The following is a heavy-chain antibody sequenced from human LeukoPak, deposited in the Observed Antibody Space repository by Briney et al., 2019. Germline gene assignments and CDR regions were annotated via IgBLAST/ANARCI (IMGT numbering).Heavy chain of an antibody. J-gene: IGHJ5*02. V-gene: IGHV3-7*01. Sequence: GGSLRLSCAASGFTFSSYAMSWVRQAPGKGLEWVANIKQDGSEKYYVDSVKGRFTISRDNAKNSLYLQMNSLRAEDTAVYYCARAAEDWFDPWGQGTLVTVSS. CDR2: IKQDGSEK. CDR3: ARAAEDWFDP. CDR1: GFTFSSYA.